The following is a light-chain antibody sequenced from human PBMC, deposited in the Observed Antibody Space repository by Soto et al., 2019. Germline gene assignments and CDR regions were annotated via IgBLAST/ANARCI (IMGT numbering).Light chain of an antibody. CDR2: DAS. Sequence: RASQSISSWLAWYQQKPGKAPKLLIYDASSLESGVPSRFSGSGSGTEYTLTLPTRHPDEFATSNCQRYRTDAGTVGQGTKVDIK. CDR1: QSISSW. CDR3: QRYRTDAGT. V-gene: IGKV1-5*01. J-gene: IGKJ1*01.